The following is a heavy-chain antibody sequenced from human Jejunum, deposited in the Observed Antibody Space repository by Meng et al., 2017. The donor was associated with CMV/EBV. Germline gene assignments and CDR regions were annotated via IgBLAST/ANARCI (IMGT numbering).Heavy chain of an antibody. D-gene: IGHD2-8*01. CDR1: GFTFDDYY. CDR3: ARDRYCTNGVCYTHFDS. Sequence: QLWESGGGLGKPGGSLRLSWSFAGFTFDDYYMNWIRQAPGKGLEWVSSVSSVSSYTNYADSVKGRFTISRDNAKNSLYLQMNSLRAEDTAVYYCARDRYCTNGVCYTHFDSWGQGTLVTVSS. V-gene: IGHV3-11*06. J-gene: IGHJ4*02. CDR2: VSSVSSYT.